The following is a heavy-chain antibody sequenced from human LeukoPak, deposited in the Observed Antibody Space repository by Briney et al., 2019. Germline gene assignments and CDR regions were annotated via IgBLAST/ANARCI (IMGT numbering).Heavy chain of an antibody. J-gene: IGHJ5*02. CDR1: GGSFSDYY. V-gene: IGHV4-34*01. Sequence: SETLSLTCGVYGGSFSDYYWSWIRQPPGKGLEWIGDINHSGSTYYNPSLKSRVTISIDTSKNQFSLKMSSVTAADTAVYFCARCHIVDLPASDNWFDPWGQGSLVTVSS. CDR2: INHSGST. CDR3: ARCHIVDLPASDNWFDP. D-gene: IGHD2-21*01.